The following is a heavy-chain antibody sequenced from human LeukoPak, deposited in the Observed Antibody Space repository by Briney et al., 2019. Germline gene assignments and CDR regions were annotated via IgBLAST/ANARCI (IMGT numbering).Heavy chain of an antibody. J-gene: IGHJ6*02. CDR3: ARDRLEDIVVVPAAPYPSNYYYYGMDV. Sequence: GTSVKVSCKASGFTFTSSAVQWVRQARGQRLEWIGWIVVGSGNTNYAQKFQERVTITRDMSTSTAYMELSSLRSEDTAVYYCARDRLEDIVVVPAAPYPSNYYYYGMDVWGQGTTVTVSS. CDR1: GFTFTSSA. V-gene: IGHV1-58*01. D-gene: IGHD2-2*01. CDR2: IVVGSGNT.